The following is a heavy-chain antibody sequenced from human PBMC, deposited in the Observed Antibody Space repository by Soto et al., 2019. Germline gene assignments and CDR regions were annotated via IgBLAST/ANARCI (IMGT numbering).Heavy chain of an antibody. CDR3: ARCAFTYGSHS. CDR2: IYYSGNT. D-gene: IGHD3-10*01. J-gene: IGHJ1*01. CDR1: GGSINTGDYY. V-gene: IGHV4-30-4*01. Sequence: SENLSLTCTVSGGSINTGDYYWSWIRQPPGKGLEWIGHIYYSGNTKYNPSLKSRVTISVDMSENQFSLKLTSVTAADTAVYLCARCAFTYGSHSWGQCTLVT.